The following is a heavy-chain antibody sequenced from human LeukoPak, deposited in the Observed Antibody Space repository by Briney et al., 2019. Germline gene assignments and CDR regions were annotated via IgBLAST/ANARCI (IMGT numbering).Heavy chain of an antibody. CDR3: ARRLGALDAFDI. CDR1: GFTFSSNW. CDR2: IKEDGSEK. V-gene: IGHV3-7*03. Sequence: GGSLRLSCAAPGFTFSSNWMIWVRQAPGKGLEWVATIKEDGSEKKYVDSVKGRFTISRDNAKNSLYLQMNSLRAEDTALYYCARRLGALDAFDIWGQGTMVTVSS. D-gene: IGHD3-10*01. J-gene: IGHJ3*02.